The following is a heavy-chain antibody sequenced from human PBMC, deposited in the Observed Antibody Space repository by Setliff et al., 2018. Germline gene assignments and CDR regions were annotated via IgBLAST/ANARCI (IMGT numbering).Heavy chain of an antibody. D-gene: IGHD6-19*01. CDR2: IYPGDSNT. Sequence: GESLKISCKGSGYSFSTCWIGWVRQMPGKGLEWMGIIYPGDSNTRYSPSFQGQVTISADKSISTAYLQWSSLKASDTAIYYCARSTVAGRGDAFDIWGQGTMVTVSS. CDR1: GYSFSTCW. J-gene: IGHJ3*02. V-gene: IGHV5-51*01. CDR3: ARSTVAGRGDAFDI.